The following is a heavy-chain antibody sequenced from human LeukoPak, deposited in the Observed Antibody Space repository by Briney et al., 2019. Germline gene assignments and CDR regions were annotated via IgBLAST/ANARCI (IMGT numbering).Heavy chain of an antibody. V-gene: IGHV4-4*07. CDR2: IYTSGST. CDR1: GGSISSYY. Sequence: SETLSLTCTVSGGSISSYYWSWIRQPAGKGLEWIGRIYTSGSTNYNPSLKSRVTMSVDTSKNQFSLKLSSVTAADTAVYYCARQETWIQLWPYNWFDPWGQGTLVTVSS. J-gene: IGHJ5*02. D-gene: IGHD5-18*01. CDR3: ARQETWIQLWPYNWFDP.